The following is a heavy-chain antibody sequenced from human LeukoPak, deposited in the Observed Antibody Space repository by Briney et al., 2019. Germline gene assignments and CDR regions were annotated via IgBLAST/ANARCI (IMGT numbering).Heavy chain of an antibody. J-gene: IGHJ4*02. D-gene: IGHD4-17*01. CDR1: GFTFSSYG. Sequence: GGSLRLSCAASGFTFSSYGMHWVRQAPGKGLEWVAVIWYDGSNKYYADSVKGRFTISRDNSKNTLYLQMNSLRAEDTAVYYCAKTADYGDYCDYWGQGTLATVSS. CDR3: AKTADYGDYCDY. CDR2: IWYDGSNK. V-gene: IGHV3-33*06.